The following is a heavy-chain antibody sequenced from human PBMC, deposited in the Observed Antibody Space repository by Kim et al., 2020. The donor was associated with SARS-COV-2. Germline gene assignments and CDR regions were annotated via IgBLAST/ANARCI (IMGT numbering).Heavy chain of an antibody. Sequence: GESLKISCKGSGYSFTSYWIGWVRQMPGKGLEWMGIIYPGDSDTRYSPSFQGQVTISADKSISTAYLQWSSLKASDTAMYYCARPGYSSGWTYAFDIWGQGTMVTVSS. V-gene: IGHV5-51*01. CDR1: GYSFTSYW. CDR2: IYPGDSDT. D-gene: IGHD6-19*01. CDR3: ARPGYSSGWTYAFDI. J-gene: IGHJ3*02.